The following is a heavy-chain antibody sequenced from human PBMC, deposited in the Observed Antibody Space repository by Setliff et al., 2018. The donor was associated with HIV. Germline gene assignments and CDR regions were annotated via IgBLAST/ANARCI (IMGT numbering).Heavy chain of an antibody. CDR3: AGLYGDHGGGY. CDR1: GGTFTTYS. V-gene: IGHV1-69*10. J-gene: IGHJ4*02. D-gene: IGHD4-17*01. CDR2: IITNLGGVT. Sequence: ASVKVSCKTSGGTFTTYSVSWVRQAPGQGLEWMGGIITNLGGVTKYVQKFQDRLTITADASTSTVYMELISLRSEDTAVYYCAGLYGDHGGGYWGQGTLVTVS.